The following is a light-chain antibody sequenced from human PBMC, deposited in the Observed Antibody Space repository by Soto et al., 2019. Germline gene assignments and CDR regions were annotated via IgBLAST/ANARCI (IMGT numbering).Light chain of an antibody. CDR2: GAS. J-gene: IGKJ5*01. Sequence: EIVLAQSPATLSVSPGERVTLSCRASQSVSSSYLAWYQQKPGQAPRLLVYGASTRATGIPARFSGSGSGTEFTLTISSLQSEDFAIYYCQKYNDWPLTYGQGTRLEIK. CDR3: QKYNDWPLT. CDR1: QSVSSSY. V-gene: IGKV3-15*01.